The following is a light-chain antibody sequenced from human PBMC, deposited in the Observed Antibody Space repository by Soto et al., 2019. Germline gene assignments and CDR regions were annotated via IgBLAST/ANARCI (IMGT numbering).Light chain of an antibody. CDR1: SSDVGGYSY. CDR2: DVS. J-gene: IGLJ2*01. V-gene: IGLV2-14*03. Sequence: QSALTQPASVSESPGQSITISCTGTSSDVGGYSYVSWYQQHPGKAPKLMIYDVSNRPSGVSNRFSGSKSGNTASLTISGLQAEDEADYYCSSYTSSNTVVFGGGTKLTVL. CDR3: SSYTSSNTVV.